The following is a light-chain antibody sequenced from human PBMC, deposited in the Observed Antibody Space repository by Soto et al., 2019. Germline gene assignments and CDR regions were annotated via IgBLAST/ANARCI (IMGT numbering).Light chain of an antibody. CDR1: SSDVGGYNY. Sequence: QSALTQSPSASGSPGQSVTISCTGTSSDVGGYNYVSWYQQHPGKAPKLMIYDVTKRPSGVPDRFSGSKSGNTASLTVSGLQAEDEADYYCSSYAGSNNFVVFGGGTKLTVL. CDR2: DVT. V-gene: IGLV2-8*01. J-gene: IGLJ2*01. CDR3: SSYAGSNNFVV.